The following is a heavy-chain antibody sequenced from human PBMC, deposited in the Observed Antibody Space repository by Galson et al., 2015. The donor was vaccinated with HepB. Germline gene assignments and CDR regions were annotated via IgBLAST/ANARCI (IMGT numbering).Heavy chain of an antibody. CDR1: GFSLRSTGVG. CDR3: ALTAYCSGGSCYSGYFQH. V-gene: IGHV2-5*02. J-gene: IGHJ1*01. CDR2: VYWDDDK. D-gene: IGHD2-15*01. Sequence: PALVKPTQTLTLTCTFSGFSLRSTGVGVGWIRQPPGRALEWLALVYWDDDKWYSPSLKSRLTITKDTSINQVVLRISNMDPVDTATYYCALTAYCSGGSCYSGYFQHWGQGTLVTVSS.